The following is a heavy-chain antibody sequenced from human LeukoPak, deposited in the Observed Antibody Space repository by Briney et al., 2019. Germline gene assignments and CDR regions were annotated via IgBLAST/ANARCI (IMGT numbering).Heavy chain of an antibody. J-gene: IGHJ4*02. CDR1: GFTFSNYW. D-gene: IGHD2-15*01. CDR3: ARDQTPFY. V-gene: IGHV3-7*01. CDR2: IKHDGSED. Sequence: GGSLRLSCAASGFTFSNYWMTWVRQAPGKGREWVANIKHDGSEDSYLDTVKGRFTISRDNANSSMCLQMNSLRDEDTAVYYCARDQTPFYWGQGSLVTVSS.